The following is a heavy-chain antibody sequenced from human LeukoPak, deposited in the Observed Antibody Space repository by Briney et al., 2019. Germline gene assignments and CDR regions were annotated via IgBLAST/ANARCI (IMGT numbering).Heavy chain of an antibody. CDR1: GYTFTSYA. CDR2: INTNTGNP. D-gene: IGHD2-15*01. Sequence: ASVKVSCKASGYTFTSYAMNWVRQAPGQGLEWMGWINTNTGNPTYAQGFTGRFVFSLDTSVSTAYLQISSLKAEDTAVYYCARVRLKKDCSGGSCSSSYYYYYYYMDVWGKGTTVTVSS. CDR3: ARVRLKKDCSGGSCSSSYYYYYYYMDV. V-gene: IGHV7-4-1*02. J-gene: IGHJ6*03.